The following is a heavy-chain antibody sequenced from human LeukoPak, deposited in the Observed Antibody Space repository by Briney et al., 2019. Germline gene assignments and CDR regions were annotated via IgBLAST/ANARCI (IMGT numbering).Heavy chain of an antibody. CDR1: GGSFSGFY. CDR2: ISYSGST. Sequence: PSETLSLTCAVYGGSFSGFYWRWVPQPPGKGLEWIGSISYSGSTYQNPSLKSRVTISVDTSKNQFSLKLSSVTAADTAVYFCARDRYYEPFDYWGQGTLVTVSS. D-gene: IGHD3-22*01. J-gene: IGHJ4*02. V-gene: IGHV4-34*11. CDR3: ARDRYYEPFDY.